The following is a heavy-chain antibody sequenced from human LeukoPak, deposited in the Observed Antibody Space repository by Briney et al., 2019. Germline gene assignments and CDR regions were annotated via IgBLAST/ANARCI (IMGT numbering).Heavy chain of an antibody. CDR1: GGSISTYY. D-gene: IGHD2-21*02. J-gene: IGHJ3*01. Sequence: SETLSLTCTVSGGSISTYYCNWIRQPPGQGLEWIGYIYYTGSSNYNPSLKSRVTISLDTSKNQFSLNLSSVTAAYTAVYYCVRRVVVVTANDKSDAFDVWGQGTVVTVSS. CDR3: VRRVVVVTANDKSDAFDV. V-gene: IGHV4-59*01. CDR2: IYYTGSS.